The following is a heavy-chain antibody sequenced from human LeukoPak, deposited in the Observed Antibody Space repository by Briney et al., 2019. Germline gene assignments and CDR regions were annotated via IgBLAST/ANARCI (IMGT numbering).Heavy chain of an antibody. D-gene: IGHD3-22*01. CDR3: TASHYYDSSGYITQANFDY. CDR2: IKSKSDGGAT. Sequence: GGSLRLSCAASGFTFTNAWMSWVRQAPGKGLEWVGRIKSKSDGGATDYAAPVKDRFAISRDDSKNTLHLQVNSLKTEDTAVYYCTASHYYDSSGYITQANFDYWGQGTLDTVSS. V-gene: IGHV3-15*01. CDR1: GFTFTNAW. J-gene: IGHJ4*02.